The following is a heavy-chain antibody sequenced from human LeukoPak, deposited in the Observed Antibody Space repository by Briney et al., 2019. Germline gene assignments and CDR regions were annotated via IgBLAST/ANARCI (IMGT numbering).Heavy chain of an antibody. Sequence: ASVKVSCKASGYTFTGYYMHWVRQAPGQGLEWMGWINPNSGGTNYAQKFQGRVTMTRDTSISTAYMELSRLRSDETAVYYCARSVAGTPPYYYYGMDVWGQGTTVTVSS. CDR1: GYTFTGYY. J-gene: IGHJ6*02. V-gene: IGHV1-2*02. CDR3: ARSVAGTPPYYYYGMDV. CDR2: INPNSGGT. D-gene: IGHD6-19*01.